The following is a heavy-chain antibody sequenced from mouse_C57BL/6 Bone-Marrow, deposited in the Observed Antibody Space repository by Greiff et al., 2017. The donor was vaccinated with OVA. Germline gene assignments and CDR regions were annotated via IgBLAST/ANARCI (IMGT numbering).Heavy chain of an antibody. CDR2: INPYNGGT. J-gene: IGHJ4*01. V-gene: IGHV1-19*01. CDR3: ARWLLRRYCYAMDY. D-gene: IGHD1-1*01. CDR1: GYTFTDYY. Sequence: VQLQQSGPVLVKPGASVKMSCKASGYTFTDYYMNWVKQSHGKSLEWIGVINPYNGGTSYNQKFKGKATLTVDKSSSTAYMELNSLTSEDSAVYYCARWLLRRYCYAMDYWGQGTSVTVSS.